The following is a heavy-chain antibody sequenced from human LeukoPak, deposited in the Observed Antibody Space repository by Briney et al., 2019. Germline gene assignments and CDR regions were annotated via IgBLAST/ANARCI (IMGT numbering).Heavy chain of an antibody. CDR1: GYTFNNYA. Sequence: ASVKVSCTSSGYTFNNYAMNWVRQAPGQGLEWMGWINTNTGNPTYAQGFTGRFVFSSDASVRTAYLQISSLKAEDTAVYYCARDWGGYSGYDHYYYYGMDVWGQGTTVTVSS. J-gene: IGHJ6*02. D-gene: IGHD5-12*01. CDR2: INTNTGNP. V-gene: IGHV7-4-1*02. CDR3: ARDWGGYSGYDHYYYYGMDV.